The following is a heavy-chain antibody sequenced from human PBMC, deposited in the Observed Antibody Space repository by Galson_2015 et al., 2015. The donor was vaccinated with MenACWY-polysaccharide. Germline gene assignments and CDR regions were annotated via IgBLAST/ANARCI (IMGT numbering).Heavy chain of an antibody. D-gene: IGHD3-10*01. V-gene: IGHV3-7*01. CDR1: GFTFSNFW. CDR3: ARERWVRGVFFDQ. J-gene: IGHJ4*02. CDR2: IKQDGSEK. Sequence: SLRLSCAASGFTFSNFWMSWGRQDPGKELEWVASIKQDGSEKYLVDSVTGRFTISRDNAENSLFLQMNSLRAEDTAVYYCARERWVRGVFFDQWGQGPLVTVPS.